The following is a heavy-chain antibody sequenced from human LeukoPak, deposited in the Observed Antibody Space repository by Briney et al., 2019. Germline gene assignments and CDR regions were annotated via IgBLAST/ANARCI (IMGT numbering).Heavy chain of an antibody. CDR3: ARVGVTAVSGDY. V-gene: IGHV4-34*01. D-gene: IGHD2-21*02. J-gene: IGHJ4*02. CDR1: GGSFSGYY. Sequence: PSETLSLTCAVYGGSFSGYYWSWIRQPPGKGLERIGEINHSGSTNYNPSLKSRVTISVDTSKNQFSLKLSSVTAADTAVYYCARVGVTAVSGDYWGQGTLVTVSS. CDR2: INHSGST.